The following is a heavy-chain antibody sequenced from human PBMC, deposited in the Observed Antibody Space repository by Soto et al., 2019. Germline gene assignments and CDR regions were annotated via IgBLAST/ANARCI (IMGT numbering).Heavy chain of an antibody. Sequence: QLQLQESGPGLVRPSQTLSLTCTVSGGSVSSGNSYWTWIRQPPGKGLEWIGYIYHSGSTYYNPSLYGRVSTSVDTSKNQFSLNLTSVTAADTAVYYCARALALAAGPIDFWGQGTLVTVSS. D-gene: IGHD2-15*01. J-gene: IGHJ4*02. CDR3: ARALALAAGPIDF. CDR2: IYHSGST. CDR1: GGSVSSGNSY. V-gene: IGHV4-30-4*01.